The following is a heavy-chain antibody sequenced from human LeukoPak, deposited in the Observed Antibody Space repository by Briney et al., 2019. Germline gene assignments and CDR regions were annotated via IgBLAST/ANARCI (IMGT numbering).Heavy chain of an antibody. CDR1: GYTFTSYD. CDR3: ARGLRITMVRGVIRYYFDY. D-gene: IGHD3-10*01. V-gene: IGHV1-8*01. J-gene: IGHJ4*02. Sequence: ASVKVSCKASGYTFTSYDINWVRQATGQGLEWMGWMNPNSGNTGYAQKFQGRVTMTRNTSISTAYMELSSLRSEDTAVYYCARGLRITMVRGVIRYYFDYWGQRTLVTVSS. CDR2: MNPNSGNT.